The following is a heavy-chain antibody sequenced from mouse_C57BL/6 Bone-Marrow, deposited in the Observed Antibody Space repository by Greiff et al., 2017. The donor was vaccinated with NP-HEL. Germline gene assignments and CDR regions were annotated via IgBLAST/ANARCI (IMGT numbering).Heavy chain of an antibody. CDR2: IDPSDSYT. CDR1: GYTFTSYW. Sequence: QVQLQQPGAELVMPGASVKLSCKASGYTFTSYWMHWVKQRPGQGLEWIGEIDPSDSYTNYNQKFKGKSTLTVDKSSSTAYMQLSSLRSEDSAVYYCAREGVIMRFAYWGQGTLVTVSA. CDR3: AREGVIMRFAY. J-gene: IGHJ3*01. V-gene: IGHV1-69*01. D-gene: IGHD1-1*01.